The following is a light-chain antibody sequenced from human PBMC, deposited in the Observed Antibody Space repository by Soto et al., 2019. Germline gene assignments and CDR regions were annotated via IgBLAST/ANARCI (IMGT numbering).Light chain of an antibody. CDR3: SSYSSSSPLFV. CDR2: EVS. Sequence: HSVLTHPAAVSGSPRLWLTISCTGTSTDFVAYKYVSWYQQNPGKAPKVMIYEVSNRPSGVSTPFSGSKSGNLASLTISGPQAEDEADYLCSSYSSSSPLFVFGTGTKVIVL. J-gene: IGLJ1*01. V-gene: IGLV2-14*01. CDR1: STDFVAYKY.